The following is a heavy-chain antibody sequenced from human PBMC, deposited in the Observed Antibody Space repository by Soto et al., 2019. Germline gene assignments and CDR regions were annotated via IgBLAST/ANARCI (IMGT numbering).Heavy chain of an antibody. D-gene: IGHD3-3*01. Sequence: GGSLRLSCAASGFTFSSYWMSWVRQAPGKGLEWVANIKQDGSEKYYVDSVKGPFTISRDNAKNPLYLQMNRQRAEETVVYYCGRRLGTIFGVVITYRMEVWGQGTPVTVSS. CDR2: IKQDGSEK. V-gene: IGHV3-7*03. CDR1: GFTFSSYW. CDR3: GRRLGTIFGVVITYRMEV. J-gene: IGHJ6*02.